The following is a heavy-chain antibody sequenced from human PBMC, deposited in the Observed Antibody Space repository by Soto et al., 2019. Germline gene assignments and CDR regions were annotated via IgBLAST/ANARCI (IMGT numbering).Heavy chain of an antibody. Sequence: QVQLVESGGGVVQPGRSLRLSCAASGFTFSSYAMHWVRQAPGKGLEWVAVISYDGSKKYYADSVKGRFTISRDNSKHALYLQMNSLRAEDTAVYYCARHPGTGRGPSDYWGQGTLVTVSS. CDR3: ARHPGTGRGPSDY. J-gene: IGHJ4*02. CDR2: ISYDGSKK. CDR1: GFTFSSYA. D-gene: IGHD1-1*01. V-gene: IGHV3-30-3*01.